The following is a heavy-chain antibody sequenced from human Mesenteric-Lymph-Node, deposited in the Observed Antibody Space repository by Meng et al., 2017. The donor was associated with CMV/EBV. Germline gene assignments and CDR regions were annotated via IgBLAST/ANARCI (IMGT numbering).Heavy chain of an antibody. D-gene: IGHD1-7*01. Sequence: GSLRLSCTVSGGSISTYYWSWIRQAPGKGLEWIGYIYYSGTTNYNPSLKTRVTISVDNAENQFSLRLSSVTAADTAVYYCARARYNWNSHFDSWGHGTLVTVSS. CDR3: ARARYNWNSHFDS. J-gene: IGHJ4*01. CDR1: GGSISTYY. V-gene: IGHV4-59*01. CDR2: IYYSGTT.